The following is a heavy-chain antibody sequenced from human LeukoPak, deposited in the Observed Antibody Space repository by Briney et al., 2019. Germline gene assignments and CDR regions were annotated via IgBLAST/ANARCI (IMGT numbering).Heavy chain of an antibody. CDR2: IYSGGST. CDR3: AKDRAVQTYYYGSGSYFDYFDY. CDR1: GFTVSSNY. D-gene: IGHD3-10*01. V-gene: IGHV3-53*05. J-gene: IGHJ4*02. Sequence: GGSLRLSCAASGFTVSSNYMNWVRQAPGKGLEWVSVIYSGGSTYYADSVKGRFTISRDNSKNTLYLQMNSLRAEDTAVYYCAKDRAVQTYYYGSGSYFDYFDYWGQGTLVTVSS.